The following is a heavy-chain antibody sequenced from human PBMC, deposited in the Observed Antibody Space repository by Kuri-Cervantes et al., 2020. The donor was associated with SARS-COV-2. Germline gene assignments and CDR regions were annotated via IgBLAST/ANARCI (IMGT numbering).Heavy chain of an antibody. D-gene: IGHD3-22*01. CDR3: ARDYYDSSGLLPVDY. CDR2: ISAYNGST. J-gene: IGHJ4*02. V-gene: IGHV1-18*01. Sequence: ASVKVSCKASGYTFTSYGISWVRQAPGQGLEWMGWISAYNGSTNYAQKFQGRVTITADKSTSTAYMELSSLRSEDTAVYYCARDYYDSSGLLPVDYWGQGTLVTVSS. CDR1: GYTFTSYG.